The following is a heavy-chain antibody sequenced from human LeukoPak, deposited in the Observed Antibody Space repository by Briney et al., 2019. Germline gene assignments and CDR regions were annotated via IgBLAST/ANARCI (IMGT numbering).Heavy chain of an antibody. CDR1: GFTFSSSA. J-gene: IGHJ4*02. V-gene: IGHV3-23*01. CDR3: VGHRYSSGWTLYYFDY. Sequence: PGGSLRLSCAASGFTFSSSAMSWVRQAPGKGLEWVSAISNNGGYTYYADSVQGRFTISRDNSKNTLYLQMNSLRAEDTAVYYCVGHRYSSGWTLYYFDYWGQGTLVTVSS. D-gene: IGHD6-19*01. CDR2: ISNNGGYT.